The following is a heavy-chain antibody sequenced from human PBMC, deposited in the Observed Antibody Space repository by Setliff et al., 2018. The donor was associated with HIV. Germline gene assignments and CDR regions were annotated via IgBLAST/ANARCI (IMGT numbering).Heavy chain of an antibody. CDR1: GFSLTPRGEG. J-gene: IGHJ4*02. CDR2: IYGNDIE. CDR3: AQIRADSYGYGALGF. Sequence: SGPTLVNPPQTLTLTCTFSGFSLTPRGEGVAWIRQPPGKALEWLAIIYGNDIERYSPSLRSRLTISKDTSKNQVVLTMTNMDPVDTATYYCAQIRADSYGYGALGFWGQGTLVTVSS. D-gene: IGHD5-18*01. V-gene: IGHV2-5*01.